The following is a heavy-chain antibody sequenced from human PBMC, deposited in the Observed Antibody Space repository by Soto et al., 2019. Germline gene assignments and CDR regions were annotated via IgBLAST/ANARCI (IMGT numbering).Heavy chain of an antibody. Sequence: QVQLVESGGGVVQPGRSLRLSCAASGFTFSSYGMHWVRQAPGKGLEWVAVISYAGSNKYYADSVKGRFTISRDNSKNSVSLQTHSLSAEDTAVYYCAKGESYWCFEYCGQGTLVTVSS. V-gene: IGHV3-30*18. CDR2: ISYAGSNK. CDR3: AKGESYWCFEY. D-gene: IGHD1-26*01. J-gene: IGHJ4*02. CDR1: GFTFSSYG.